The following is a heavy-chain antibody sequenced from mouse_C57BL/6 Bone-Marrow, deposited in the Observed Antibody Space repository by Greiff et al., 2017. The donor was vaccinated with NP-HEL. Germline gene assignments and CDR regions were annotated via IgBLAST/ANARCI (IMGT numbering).Heavy chain of an antibody. CDR1: GYTFTSYW. CDR3: ARAPFTTPQGFDY. J-gene: IGHJ2*01. Sequence: QVQLQQPGAELVKPGASVKMSCKASGYTFTSYWITWVKQRPGQGLEWIGDIYPGSGSTNYNEKFKSKATLTVDTSSSTAYMQLSSLTSEDSAVYYCARAPFTTPQGFDYWGQGTTLTVSS. D-gene: IGHD1-1*01. CDR2: IYPGSGST. V-gene: IGHV1-55*01.